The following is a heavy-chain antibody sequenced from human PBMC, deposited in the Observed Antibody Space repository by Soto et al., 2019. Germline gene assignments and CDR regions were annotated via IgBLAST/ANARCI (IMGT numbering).Heavy chain of an antibody. V-gene: IGHV4-30-4*01. Sequence: QVQLQESGPGLVKPSQTLSLTCTVSGGSISSGDYYWSWIRQPPGKGLEWIGYIYYSGSTYYNPSHKSRVTISLDTSQNHFSLKLSSVTAADTAVYYCSRGPFAGYSSSWYSGAFDPWGQGTLVTVSS. J-gene: IGHJ5*02. CDR1: GGSISSGDYY. CDR3: SRGPFAGYSSSWYSGAFDP. D-gene: IGHD6-13*01. CDR2: IYYSGST.